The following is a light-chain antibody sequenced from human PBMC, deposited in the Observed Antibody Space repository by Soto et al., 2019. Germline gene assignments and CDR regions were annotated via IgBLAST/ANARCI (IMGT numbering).Light chain of an antibody. J-gene: IGKJ1*01. CDR2: GAS. CDR1: QSLSSD. Sequence: EIVMTQSPATLSVSPGERATLSCRASQSLSSDLAWYQQKVGQAPRLLIYGASTRATGIPTRYSGSGSGTEFNFTISSLQSEDFEVYYCQQYNKWHRKFGQGTKVDIX. V-gene: IGKV3-15*01. CDR3: QQYNKWHRK.